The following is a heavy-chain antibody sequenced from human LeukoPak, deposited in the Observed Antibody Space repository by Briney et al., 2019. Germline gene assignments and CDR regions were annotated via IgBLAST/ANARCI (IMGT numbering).Heavy chain of an antibody. V-gene: IGHV1-2*02. Sequence: ASVKVSCKASGYTFTGYYMHWVRQVPGQGLEWMGWINPNSGGTNYAQKFQGRVTMTRDTSISTAYMELSRLRSDDTAVYYCARERRSSGWYPADYWGQGTLVTVSS. CDR3: ARERRSSGWYPADY. CDR1: GYTFTGYY. D-gene: IGHD6-19*01. J-gene: IGHJ4*02. CDR2: INPNSGGT.